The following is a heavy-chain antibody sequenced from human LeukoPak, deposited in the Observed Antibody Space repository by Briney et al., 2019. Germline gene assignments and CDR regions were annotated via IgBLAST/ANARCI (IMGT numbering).Heavy chain of an antibody. CDR1: GFTFSSYS. CDR2: ISSSSSTI. J-gene: IGHJ4*02. CDR3: ARDRTIFGVVTHDY. Sequence: GGSLRLSCAASGFTFSSYSMNWVRQAPGKGLEWVSYISSSSSTIYYADSVKGRFTISRDNAKNSLYLQMNSLRAEDTAVYYCARDRTIFGVVTHDYWGQGTLVTVSS. D-gene: IGHD3-3*01. V-gene: IGHV3-48*01.